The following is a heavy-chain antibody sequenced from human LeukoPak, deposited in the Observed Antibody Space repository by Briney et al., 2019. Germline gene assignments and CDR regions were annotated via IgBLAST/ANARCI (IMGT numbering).Heavy chain of an antibody. V-gene: IGHV4-59*08. D-gene: IGHD4-17*01. Sequence: SETLSLTCGVSGGSIRDYYWSWIRQPPGKGLEWIAYIYYTGCANYSPSFQSRLNISVDASKNQFSLKLFSVTAADTAVYYCARLKLHYDVYFPYFYYYYMDVWGKGTTVTVSS. CDR1: GGSIRDYY. J-gene: IGHJ6*03. CDR2: IYYTGCA. CDR3: ARLKLHYDVYFPYFYYYYMDV.